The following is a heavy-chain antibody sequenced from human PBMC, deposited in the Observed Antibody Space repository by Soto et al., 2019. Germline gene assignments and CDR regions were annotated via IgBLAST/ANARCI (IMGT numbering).Heavy chain of an antibody. CDR1: GFTFDDYG. V-gene: IGHV3-20*01. CDR2: INWNGGST. J-gene: IGHJ4*02. Sequence: GGSLRLSCAASGFTFDDYGMSWVRQAPGKGLEWVSGINWNGGSTGYADSVKGRFTISRDNAKNSLYLQMNSLRAEDTALYHCARDLGYSSSWYFDYWGQGTLVTVSS. CDR3: ARDLGYSSSWYFDY. D-gene: IGHD6-13*01.